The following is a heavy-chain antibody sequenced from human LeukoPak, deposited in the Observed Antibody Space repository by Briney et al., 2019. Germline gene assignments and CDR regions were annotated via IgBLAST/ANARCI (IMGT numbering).Heavy chain of an antibody. D-gene: IGHD3-10*01. CDR1: GGSISSYY. Sequence: ASETLSLTCTVSGGSISSYYWSWIRQPPGKGLEWIGYIYYSGSTNYNPSLKSRVTISVDTSKNQFSLKLSSVTAADTAVYYCARDKLMVRGVIGGYWGQGTLVTVSS. CDR3: ARDKLMVRGVIGGY. CDR2: IYYSGST. J-gene: IGHJ4*02. V-gene: IGHV4-59*01.